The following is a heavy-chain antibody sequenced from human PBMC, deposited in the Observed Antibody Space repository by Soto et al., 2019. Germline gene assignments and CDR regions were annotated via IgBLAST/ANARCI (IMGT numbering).Heavy chain of an antibody. Sequence: EVQLVESGGGLEQPGGSLRLSCAASGFSFSTYSMNWVRQAPGKGLEWVSYISSSSSTVYYADSVKGRCTISRDNAKNSLYLQMNSLRDEDTAVYYCTRESTSTLGIVGAIYGDHWGQGTLVTVSS. CDR3: TRESTSTLGIVGAIYGDH. CDR2: ISSSSSTV. D-gene: IGHD1-26*01. J-gene: IGHJ4*02. V-gene: IGHV3-48*02. CDR1: GFSFSTYS.